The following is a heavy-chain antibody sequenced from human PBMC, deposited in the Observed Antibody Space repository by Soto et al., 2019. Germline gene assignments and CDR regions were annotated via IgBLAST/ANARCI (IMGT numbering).Heavy chain of an antibody. CDR2: IGTAVDT. J-gene: IGHJ4*02. CDR3: AWGERRGGVFDY. Sequence: EVQLVESGGGLVQPGGSLRLSCAASGFTFSSYDMHWVRQATGKGLEWVSAIGTAVDTYYPGSVKGRFTISRENAKNSLYLQMNSLRAGDTAVYYCAWGERRGGVFDYWGQGTLVTVSS. D-gene: IGHD3-10*01. CDR1: GFTFSSYD. V-gene: IGHV3-13*01.